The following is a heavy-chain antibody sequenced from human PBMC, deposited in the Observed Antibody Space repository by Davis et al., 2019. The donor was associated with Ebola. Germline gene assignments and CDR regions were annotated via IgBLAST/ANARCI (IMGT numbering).Heavy chain of an antibody. Sequence: ASVQASCKASAYTFTSSGISWVRQAPGQGLAWVGWISAYNGNTNYAQKLQGRVTMTTDTSTSTAYMELRSLRSDDTAVYYCARWEGYYDFWSGHQIGYFDYWGQGTLVTVSS. CDR1: AYTFTSSG. D-gene: IGHD3-3*01. J-gene: IGHJ4*02. V-gene: IGHV1-18*01. CDR3: ARWEGYYDFWSGHQIGYFDY. CDR2: ISAYNGNT.